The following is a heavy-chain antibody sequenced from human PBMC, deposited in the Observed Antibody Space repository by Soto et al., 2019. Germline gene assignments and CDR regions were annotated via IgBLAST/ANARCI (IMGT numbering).Heavy chain of an antibody. CDR3: ARDLSIAALVYYGMDV. CDR1: GYTFTGYY. D-gene: IGHD6-6*01. Sequence: ASVKVSCKASGYTFTGYYMHWVRQAPGQGLEWMGWINPNSGGTNYAQKFQGWVTMTRDASISTAYMELSRLRSDDTAVYYCARDLSIAALVYYGMDVWGQGTTVTVSS. CDR2: INPNSGGT. J-gene: IGHJ6*02. V-gene: IGHV1-2*04.